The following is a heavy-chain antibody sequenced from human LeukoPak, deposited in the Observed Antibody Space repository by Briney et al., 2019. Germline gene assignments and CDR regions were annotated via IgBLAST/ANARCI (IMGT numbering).Heavy chain of an antibody. CDR2: SRSSSPSM. V-gene: IGHV3-48*01. D-gene: IGHD1-7*01. J-gene: IGHJ4*02. CDR1: GFTFSSYG. CDR3: ARDWNFAIDY. Sequence: GGSLRLSCAASGFTFSSYGMHWVRQAPGKGLEWVSYSRSSSPSMYYADSVKGRFTTSRDNAKNSLYLHMNSLRAEDTAVYYCARDWNFAIDYWGQGTLVTVSS.